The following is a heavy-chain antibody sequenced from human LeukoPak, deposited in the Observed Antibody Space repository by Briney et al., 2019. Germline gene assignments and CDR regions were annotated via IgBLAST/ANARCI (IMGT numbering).Heavy chain of an antibody. CDR2: INHSGST. V-gene: IGHV4-34*01. J-gene: IGHJ4*02. CDR1: GGSFSGYY. Sequence: IPSETLSLTCAVYGGSFSGYYWSWIRQPPGKGLEWIGEINHSGSTNYNPSLKSRVTISVDTSKNQFSLKLSSVTAADTAVYYCARRDGVVAARPLDFDYWGQGTLVTVSS. D-gene: IGHD2-15*01. CDR3: ARRDGVVAARPLDFDY.